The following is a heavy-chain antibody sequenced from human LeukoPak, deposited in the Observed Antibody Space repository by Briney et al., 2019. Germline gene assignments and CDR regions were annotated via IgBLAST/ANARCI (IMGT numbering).Heavy chain of an antibody. CDR2: IIPIFGIA. Sequence: SVKVSCTASGGTFSSYAISWVRQAPGQGLEWMGRIIPIFGIANYAQKFQGRVTITADKSTSTAYMELSSLRSEDTAVYYCARMGNCSSTSCYTGFDWFDPWGQGTLVTVSS. D-gene: IGHD2-2*02. CDR3: ARMGNCSSTSCYTGFDWFDP. CDR1: GGTFSSYA. J-gene: IGHJ5*02. V-gene: IGHV1-69*04.